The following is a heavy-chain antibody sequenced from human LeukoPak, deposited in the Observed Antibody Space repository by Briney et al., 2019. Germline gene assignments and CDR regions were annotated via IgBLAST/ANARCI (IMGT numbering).Heavy chain of an antibody. CDR2: IYYSGST. Sequence: KPPETLSLTCTVSGGSISSYYWSWIRQPPGKGLEWIGYIYYSGSTNYNPSLKSRVTISVDTSKNQFSLKLSSVTAADTAVYYCAREGNYYDSSGYSYNWFDPWGQGTLVTVSS. CDR1: GGSISSYY. CDR3: AREGNYYDSSGYSYNWFDP. J-gene: IGHJ5*02. D-gene: IGHD3-22*01. V-gene: IGHV4-59*12.